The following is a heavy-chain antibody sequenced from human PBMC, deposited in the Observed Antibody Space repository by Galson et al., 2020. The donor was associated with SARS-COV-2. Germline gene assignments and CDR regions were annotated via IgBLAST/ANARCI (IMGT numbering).Heavy chain of an antibody. CDR2: FDPEDGET. CDR3: ATSSPHCSSTSCYTNWFDP. J-gene: IGHJ5*02. D-gene: IGHD2-2*02. Sequence: ASVKVSCKVPGYTLTELSMHWVRQAPGKGLEWMGGFDPEDGETIYAQKFQGRVTMAEDTSTDTAYMELSSLRSEDTAVYYCATSSPHCSSTSCYTNWFDPWGQGTLVTVSS. CDR1: GYTLTELS. V-gene: IGHV1-24*01.